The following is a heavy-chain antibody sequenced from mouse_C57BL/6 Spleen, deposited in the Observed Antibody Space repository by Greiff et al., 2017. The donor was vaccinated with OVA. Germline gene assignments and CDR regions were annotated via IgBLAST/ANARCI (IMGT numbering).Heavy chain of an antibody. V-gene: IGHV5-17*01. J-gene: IGHJ3*01. CDR2: ISSGGSTI. CDR3: ARILPAY. CDR1: GFTFSDYG. Sequence: EVKLMESGGGLVKPGGSLKLSCAASGFTFSDYGMHWVRQAPEKGLEWVGYISSGGSTINYADTVKGRVTFTRDNAKNTLFMQMTSLRSEDTAMYYCARILPAYWGQGTLVTVSA.